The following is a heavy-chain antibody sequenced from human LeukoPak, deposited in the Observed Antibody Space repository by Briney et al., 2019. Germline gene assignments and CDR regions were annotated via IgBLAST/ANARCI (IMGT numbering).Heavy chain of an antibody. CDR1: GYTFTSYG. CDR2: ISAYNGNT. Sequence: ASVKVSCKASGYTFTSYGISWVRQAPGQGLEWMGWISAYNGNTNYAQKLQGRVTMTTDTSTSTAYMELRSLRSDDTAVYYCXXXXXXYSGYEAGYFDYWGQGTLVTVSS. J-gene: IGHJ4*02. D-gene: IGHD5-12*01. CDR3: XXXXXXYSGYEAGYFDY. V-gene: IGHV1-18*01.